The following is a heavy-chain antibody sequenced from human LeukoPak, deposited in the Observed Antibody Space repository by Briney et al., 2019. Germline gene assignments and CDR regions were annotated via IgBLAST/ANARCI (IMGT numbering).Heavy chain of an antibody. Sequence: PGGSLRLSCTTSGFTFGDYAMSWVRQAPGKGLEWVANIKQDGSEKYYVDSVKGRFTISRDNAKNSLYLQMNSLRAEDTAVYYCARDVGCSSTSCYTHFDYWGQGTLVTVSS. J-gene: IGHJ4*02. CDR3: ARDVGCSSTSCYTHFDY. V-gene: IGHV3-7*01. CDR1: GFTFGDYA. CDR2: IKQDGSEK. D-gene: IGHD2-2*02.